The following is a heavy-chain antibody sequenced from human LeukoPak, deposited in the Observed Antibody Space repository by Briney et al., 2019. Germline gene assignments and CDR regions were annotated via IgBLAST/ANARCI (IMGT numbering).Heavy chain of an antibody. CDR1: GGSISNYY. CDR2: IYYSGNT. J-gene: IGHJ2*01. Sequence: MASETLSLTCTVSGGSISNYYWSWIRQPPGKGLEWLAYIYYSGNTNYNPSLKSRVTISIDTSNNQFSLQLTSVTAADTAVYYCARTYGGDPRSYWYFNLWGRGTLVTVSS. D-gene: IGHD4-23*01. CDR3: ARTYGGDPRSYWYFNL. V-gene: IGHV4-59*01.